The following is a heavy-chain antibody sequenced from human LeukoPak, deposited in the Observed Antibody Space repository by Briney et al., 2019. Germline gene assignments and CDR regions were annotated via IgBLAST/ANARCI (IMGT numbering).Heavy chain of an antibody. CDR2: ISANNGNT. CDR1: GYTFTSYG. CDR3: AALITVTEGKDKVVAGTREDVFDS. J-gene: IGHJ3*02. V-gene: IGHV1-18*01. D-gene: IGHD6-19*01. Sequence: GASVKVSCKASGYTFTSYGISWVRQAPGQGLEWMGWISANNGNTNYAQKLQGRVTMTTDTSTSTACMELSSLRSDATAVYYCAALITVTEGKDKVVAGTREDVFDSWGQGTMVTVSS.